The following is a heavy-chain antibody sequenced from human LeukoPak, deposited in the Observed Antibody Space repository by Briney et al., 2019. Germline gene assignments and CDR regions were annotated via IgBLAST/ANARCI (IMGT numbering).Heavy chain of an antibody. Sequence: GGSLRLSCAASGFTFSSYSMTWVRQAPGKGLEWVSSMSSGSSYIYYADSVRGRFTISRDNAKNSLYLLMNSLRAEDTAVYYCARDRPTGASRLFVVQWGQVTLVTVSS. D-gene: IGHD3-3*01. CDR1: GFTFSSYS. CDR2: MSSGSSYI. J-gene: IGHJ4*02. V-gene: IGHV3-21*01. CDR3: ARDRPTGASRLFVVQ.